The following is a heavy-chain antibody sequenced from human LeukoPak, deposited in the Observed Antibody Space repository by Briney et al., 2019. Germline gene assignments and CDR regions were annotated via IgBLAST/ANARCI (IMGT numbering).Heavy chain of an antibody. V-gene: IGHV3-30*03. CDR1: GFTFSSYG. D-gene: IGHD6-19*01. Sequence: GRSLRLSCAASGFTFSSYGMHWVRQAPGKGLEWVAVISYDGSNKYYADSVKGRFTISRDNYKNTLYLQMNSLRAEDTAVYYCVGSGWYFDYWGQGTLVTVSS. J-gene: IGHJ4*02. CDR3: VGSGWYFDY. CDR2: ISYDGSNK.